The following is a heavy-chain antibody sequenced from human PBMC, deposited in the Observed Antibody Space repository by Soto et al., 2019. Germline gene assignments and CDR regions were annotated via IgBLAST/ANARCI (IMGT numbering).Heavy chain of an antibody. V-gene: IGHV1-2*04. CDR2: INPNSGGT. CDR1: GYTFTGYY. Sequence: GASVKVSCKASGYTFTGYYMHWVRQAPGQGLEWMGWINPNSGGTNYAQKFQGWVTMTRGTSISTAYMELSRLRSDDTAVYYCARGAAVAGTDWFDPWGQGTLVTVSS. D-gene: IGHD6-19*01. J-gene: IGHJ5*02. CDR3: ARGAAVAGTDWFDP.